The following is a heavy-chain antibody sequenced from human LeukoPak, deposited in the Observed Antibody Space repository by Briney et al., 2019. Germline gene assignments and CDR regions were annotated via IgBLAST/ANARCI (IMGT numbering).Heavy chain of an antibody. J-gene: IGHJ4*02. CDR1: GFTFSSYS. CDR2: ISGSGGST. D-gene: IGHD5-24*01. Sequence: GGSLRLSCAASGFTFSSYSMNWVRQAPGKGLEWVSAISGSGGSTYYADSVKGRFTISRDNSKNTLYLQMNSLRAEDTAVYYCAKTPLTYGYNIFDYWGQGTLVTVSS. V-gene: IGHV3-23*01. CDR3: AKTPLTYGYNIFDY.